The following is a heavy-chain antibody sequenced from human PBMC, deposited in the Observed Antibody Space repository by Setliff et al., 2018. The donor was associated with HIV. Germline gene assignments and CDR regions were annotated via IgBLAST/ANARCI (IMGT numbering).Heavy chain of an antibody. V-gene: IGHV3-15*01. Sequence: GSLRLSCAASGFTFSNAWMSWVRQAPGKGLEWVGRIKSKTDGGTTDYAAPVKGRFTISRDDSKNTLYLQMISLRADDTAVYYCAKSLLVAGNDYWGQGTLVTVSS. D-gene: IGHD2-8*02. CDR3: AKSLLVAGNDY. J-gene: IGHJ4*02. CDR1: GFTFSNAW. CDR2: IKSKTDGGTT.